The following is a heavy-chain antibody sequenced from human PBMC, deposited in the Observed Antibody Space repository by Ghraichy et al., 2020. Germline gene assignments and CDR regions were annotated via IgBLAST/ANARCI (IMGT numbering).Heavy chain of an antibody. V-gene: IGHV3-48*02. J-gene: IGHJ6*02. CDR1: GFTFSSYS. CDR3: ARASRVVRFYYYDGMDV. D-gene: IGHD4-23*01. Sequence: GGSLRLSCVGSGFTFSSYSMSWVRQSPGKGLEWVSYITSSSRTIFYADSVKGRFTISRDNAQDSLYLQMNSLRDEDTAVYYCARASRVVRFYYYDGMDVWGQGTTVTVSS. CDR2: ITSSSRTI.